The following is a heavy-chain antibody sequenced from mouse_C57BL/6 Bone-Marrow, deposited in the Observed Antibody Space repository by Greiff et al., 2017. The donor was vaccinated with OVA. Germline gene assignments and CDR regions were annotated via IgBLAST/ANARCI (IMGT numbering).Heavy chain of an antibody. J-gene: IGHJ1*03. Sequence: QVQLQQSGPELVKPGASVKISCKASGYAFSSSWMNWVKPRPGKGLEWIGRIYPGDGDTNYNGKFKGKATLTADKSSSTAYMQLSSLTSEDSAVYFCASYGYDVPWYFDVWGTGTTVTVSS. CDR2: IYPGDGDT. D-gene: IGHD2-2*01. CDR3: ASYGYDVPWYFDV. V-gene: IGHV1-82*01. CDR1: GYAFSSSW.